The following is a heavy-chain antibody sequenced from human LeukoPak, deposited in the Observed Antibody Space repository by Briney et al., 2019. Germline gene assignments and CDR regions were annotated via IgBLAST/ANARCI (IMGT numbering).Heavy chain of an antibody. J-gene: IGHJ4*02. CDR1: GFSFSMYS. V-gene: IGHV3-23*01. D-gene: IGHD3-10*01. CDR3: AKGAHYSGSGNYRRGHYFDY. CDR2: ISDNGAVT. Sequence: SGGSLRLSCAASGFSFSMYSMSWIRQAPGKGLEWVSVISDNGAVTFYGDSVKGRFTISRDNSKNTLYLQMNSLRAEDTAVYYCAKGAHYSGSGNYRRGHYFDYWGQGTLVTVSS.